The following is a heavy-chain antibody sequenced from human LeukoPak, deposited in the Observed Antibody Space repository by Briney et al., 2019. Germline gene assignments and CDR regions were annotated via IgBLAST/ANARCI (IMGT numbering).Heavy chain of an antibody. CDR3: AREGPRGNSQFGY. CDR1: GFTFSSYG. V-gene: IGHV3-33*01. J-gene: IGHJ4*02. Sequence: GGSLRLSCAASGFTFSSYGMHWVRQAPGKGLEWVALIWYDGSNKYYTDSVKGRLTISRDNSKNTLYLQMNSLRAEDTAIYYCAREGPRGNSQFGYWGQGTLVTVSS. D-gene: IGHD2/OR15-2a*01. CDR2: IWYDGSNK.